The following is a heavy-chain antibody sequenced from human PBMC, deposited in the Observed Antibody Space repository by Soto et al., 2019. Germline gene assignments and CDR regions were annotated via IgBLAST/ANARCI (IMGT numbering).Heavy chain of an antibody. CDR2: MYYGWST. CDR1: GGPIDSGTYY. Sequence: QVQLQESGPGLVKPSETLSLTCTVSGGPIDSGTYYWGWIRQPPGKGLEWIGYMYYGWSTYYNPPLKGRVSVPIDTSKNQYSLRLSSVTDADTAVYYCARQTHPYCSGGSCYAKYYFDYWGQGALVTVSS. V-gene: IGHV4-39*01. J-gene: IGHJ4*02. CDR3: ARQTHPYCSGGSCYAKYYFDY. D-gene: IGHD2-15*01.